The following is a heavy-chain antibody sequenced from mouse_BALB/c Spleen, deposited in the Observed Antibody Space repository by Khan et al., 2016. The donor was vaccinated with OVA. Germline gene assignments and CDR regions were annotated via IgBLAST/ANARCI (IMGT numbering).Heavy chain of an antibody. J-gene: IGHJ2*01. CDR1: GYSITSDYA. Sequence: EVQLQESGLGLVKPSQSLSLTCTVTGYSITSDYAWNWIRQFPGNKLEWLGYISYSGRTSYNPSLKSRISITRATSKHQFFLQLNSVTTEDTATYYCARSVTITPGVATDFDYWGQGTTLTVSS. D-gene: IGHD1-1*01. CDR3: ARSVTITPGVATDFDY. V-gene: IGHV3-2*02. CDR2: ISYSGRT.